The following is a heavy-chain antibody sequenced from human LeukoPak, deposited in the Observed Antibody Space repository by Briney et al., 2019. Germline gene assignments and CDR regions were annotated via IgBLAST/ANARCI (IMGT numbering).Heavy chain of an antibody. D-gene: IGHD2-15*01. Sequence: GGSLRLSCAASGFTFSSYAMSWVRQAPGKGLEWVSAISGSGGSTYYADSVKGRFTISRDNSRNTLYLQMNSLRAEDTAVYYCAKDVQVYCSGGSCYAFDYWGQGTLVTVSS. CDR3: AKDVQVYCSGGSCYAFDY. J-gene: IGHJ4*02. V-gene: IGHV3-23*01. CDR2: ISGSGGST. CDR1: GFTFSSYA.